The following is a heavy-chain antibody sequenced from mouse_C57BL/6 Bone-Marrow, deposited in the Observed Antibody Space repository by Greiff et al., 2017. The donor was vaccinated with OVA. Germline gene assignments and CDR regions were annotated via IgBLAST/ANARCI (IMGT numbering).Heavy chain of an antibody. CDR2: IYPRSGNT. J-gene: IGHJ3*01. D-gene: IGHD1-1*01. CDR1: GYTFTSYG. CDR3: ARLGGSPFAY. Sequence: VQLQQSGAELARPGASVTLSCKASGYTFTSYGISWVKQRPGQGLEWIGEIYPRSGNTYYNEKFKGKATLTADKSSSTAYMELRSLTSEDSAVYFCARLGGSPFAYWGQGTRVTVSA. V-gene: IGHV1-81*01.